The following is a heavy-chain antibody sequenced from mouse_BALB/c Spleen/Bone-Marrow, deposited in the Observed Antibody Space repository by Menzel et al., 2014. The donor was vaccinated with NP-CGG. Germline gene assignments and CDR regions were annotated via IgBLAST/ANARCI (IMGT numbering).Heavy chain of an antibody. J-gene: IGHJ3*01. CDR2: IDPANGNT. CDR3: ANYYYGSSLFAY. D-gene: IGHD1-1*01. CDR1: GFNIKDTY. V-gene: IGHV14-3*02. Sequence: EVKVEESGAELVKPGASVKLSCTASGFNIKDTYMYWVKQRPEQGLEWIGRIDPANGNTKYDPKFQGKATITADTSSNTAYLQLSSLTSEDTAVYYCANYYYGSSLFAYWGQGTLVTVSA.